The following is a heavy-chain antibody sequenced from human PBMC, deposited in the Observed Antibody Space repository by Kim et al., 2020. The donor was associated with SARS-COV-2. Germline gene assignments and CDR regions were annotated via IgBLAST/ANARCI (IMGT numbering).Heavy chain of an antibody. CDR2: IREDGGEK. D-gene: IGHD3-22*01. CDR3: ARVVVGYYYDSSGYSYYWYFDL. J-gene: IGHJ2*01. CDR1: GFTFSSYW. Sequence: GGSLRLSCAASGFTFSSYWMNWVLQAPGKGLEWVANIREDGGEKYYVDSVKGRFTISRDNAKNSLYLQMNSLRAEDTAVYYCARVVVGYYYDSSGYSYYWYFDLWGRGTLVTVSS. V-gene: IGHV3-7*03.